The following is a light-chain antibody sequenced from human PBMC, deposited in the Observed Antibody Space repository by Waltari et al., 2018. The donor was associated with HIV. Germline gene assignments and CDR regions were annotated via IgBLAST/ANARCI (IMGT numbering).Light chain of an antibody. Sequence: DIQLTQARSSVSVYVGGNVSITCRASQSVGDKLACYQVKTREAPKLLIYGASKLQSGVPSRFAASVSGPEFSLTITGLQSDDSGAYFCQQAFSFPHTFGGGT. V-gene: IGKV1D-12*01. CDR3: QQAFSFPHT. CDR2: GAS. J-gene: IGKJ4*01. CDR1: QSVGDK.